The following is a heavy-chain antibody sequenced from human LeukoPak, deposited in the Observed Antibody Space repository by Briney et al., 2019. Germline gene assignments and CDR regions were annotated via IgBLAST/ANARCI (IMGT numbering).Heavy chain of an antibody. V-gene: IGHV3-53*01. CDR1: GGSLRAYY. J-gene: IGHJ4*02. D-gene: IGHD3-22*01. Sequence: PSETLSLTCAVSGGSLRAYYWSWIRQPPGKGLEWVSGIHSGGYTFYADSVKGRVTISRDNSKNTLYLQMNSLRAEDTAVYYCARDPTYYYDSSGYTNDYWGQGTLVTVSS. CDR2: IHSGGYT. CDR3: ARDPTYYYDSSGYTNDY.